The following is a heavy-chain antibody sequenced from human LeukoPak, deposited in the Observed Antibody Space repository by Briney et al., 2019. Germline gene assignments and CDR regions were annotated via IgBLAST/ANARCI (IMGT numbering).Heavy chain of an antibody. J-gene: IGHJ4*02. D-gene: IGHD1-26*01. CDR3: ARGISGSGSYGHFDY. CDR2: INHSGST. Sequence: PSETLSITCAVYGGSFSGYYWSWIRQPPGKGLEWIGEINHSGSTNYNPSLKSRVTISVDTSKNQFSLRLSSVTAADTAIYYCARGISGSGSYGHFDYWGQGILVTVSS. V-gene: IGHV4-34*01. CDR1: GGSFSGYY.